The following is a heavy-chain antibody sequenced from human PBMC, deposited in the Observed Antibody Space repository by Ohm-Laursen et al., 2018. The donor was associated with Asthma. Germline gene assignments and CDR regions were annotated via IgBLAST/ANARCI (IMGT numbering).Heavy chain of an antibody. CDR2: ISTASSFI. CDR3: AKDFRDAFDV. Sequence: SLRLSCAASGYTFSRYSIHWVRQIPGKGLEWVASISTASSFIYYADSVKGRFTISRDNSKNTLYLQMSRLRTEDTAVYSCAKDFRDAFDVWGQGTMVTVSS. J-gene: IGHJ3*01. CDR1: GYTFSRYS. V-gene: IGHV3-21*01.